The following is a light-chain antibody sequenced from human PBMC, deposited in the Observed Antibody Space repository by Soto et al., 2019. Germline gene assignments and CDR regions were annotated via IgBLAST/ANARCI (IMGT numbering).Light chain of an antibody. V-gene: IGKV3D-20*01. Sequence: EIVLTQFPATLSLSPGERATLSCGARQSVSSSYLAWYQQKPGLAPRLLIYDASSRATGIPDRFSGSGSGTDFTLTISRLEPEDFAVYYCQQYGSSPYTFGQGTKLEIK. J-gene: IGKJ2*01. CDR2: DAS. CDR1: QSVSSSY. CDR3: QQYGSSPYT.